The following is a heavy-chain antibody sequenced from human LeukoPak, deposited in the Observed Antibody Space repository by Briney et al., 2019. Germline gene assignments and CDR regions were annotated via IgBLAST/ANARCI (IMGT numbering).Heavy chain of an antibody. V-gene: IGHV3-64*01. CDR3: ARVGYSYYDSSGYTSDY. J-gene: IGHJ4*02. CDR2: ISSNGGST. CDR1: GFTFSSYA. Sequence: GGSLRLSCAASGFTFSSYAMHWVRQAPGKGLEYVSAISSNGGSTYYANSVKGRFIISRDNSKNTLYLQMGSLRAEDMAVYYCARVGYSYYDSSGYTSDYWGQGTLVTVSS. D-gene: IGHD3-22*01.